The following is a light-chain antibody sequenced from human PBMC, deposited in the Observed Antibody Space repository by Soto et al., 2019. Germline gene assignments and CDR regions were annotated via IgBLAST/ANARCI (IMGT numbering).Light chain of an antibody. Sequence: QSVLTQPTSVSGSPGQSITISCTGTSSDVGSYNLVSWYQQHPGKAPKLMIYEVSKRPSGVSNRFSGSKSGNTASLTISGLQAEDEADYYCQSYDDSLSAFVFGTGSKVTVL. V-gene: IGLV2-23*02. CDR2: EVS. CDR3: QSYDDSLSAFV. J-gene: IGLJ1*01. CDR1: SSDVGSYNL.